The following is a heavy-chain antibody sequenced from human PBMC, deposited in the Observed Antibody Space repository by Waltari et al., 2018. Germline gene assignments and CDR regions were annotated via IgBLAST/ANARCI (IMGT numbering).Heavy chain of an antibody. D-gene: IGHD4-4*01. CDR1: GGSISSGSYY. CDR3: ARGTTTLSP. J-gene: IGHJ5*02. V-gene: IGHV4-61*02. Sequence: QVQLQESGPGLVKPSQTLSLTCTVSGGSISSGSYYWSWIRQPAGKGLEWIGRIYTSGSTNYNPSLKSRVTISVDTSKNQFSLKLSSVTAADTAVYYCARGTTTLSPWGQGTLVTVSS. CDR2: IYTSGST.